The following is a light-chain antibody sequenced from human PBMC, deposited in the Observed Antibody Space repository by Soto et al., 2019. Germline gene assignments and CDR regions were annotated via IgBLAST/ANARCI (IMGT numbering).Light chain of an antibody. CDR1: QSLSNNY. V-gene: IGKV3-20*01. Sequence: EIVLTQSPGTLSLSPGERATLSCRASQSLSNNYLAWYQQKPGQAPRLLIYDASSRATGIPDRFSGSGSGTDFTLSMSRLEPEDYAVYYCQQYGSSPLTFGGGTKVDIK. CDR2: DAS. J-gene: IGKJ4*01. CDR3: QQYGSSPLT.